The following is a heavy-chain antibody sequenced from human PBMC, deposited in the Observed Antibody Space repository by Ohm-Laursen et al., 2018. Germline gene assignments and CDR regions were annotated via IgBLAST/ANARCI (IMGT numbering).Heavy chain of an antibody. V-gene: IGHV3-11*04. D-gene: IGHD3-22*01. CDR2: ISATGNTR. Sequence: SLRLSCSASGFNFSEFYMSWIRQAPGKGLEWISYISATGNTRYYEDSLKGRITIFRDNAKKLLYLQMNSLRAEDTAVYYCARDLADSSGAPFDPWGQGTLVTVSS. CDR1: GFNFSEFY. CDR3: ARDLADSSGAPFDP. J-gene: IGHJ5*02.